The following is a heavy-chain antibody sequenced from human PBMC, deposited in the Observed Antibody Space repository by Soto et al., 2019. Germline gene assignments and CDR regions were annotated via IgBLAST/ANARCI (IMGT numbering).Heavy chain of an antibody. CDR1: GGTLSSFINYP. Sequence: EASVKVSCKASGGTLSSFINYPINWVRQAPGQGLEWMGGIVPNVGTVNYAQKFQGRVTITADKSTDTAYMELSSLRSEDTALYYCARRDTSGFLRYFDNWGQGTLVTVSS. CDR2: IVPNVGTV. J-gene: IGHJ4*02. V-gene: IGHV1-69*06. CDR3: ARRDTSGFLRYFDN. D-gene: IGHD3-3*01.